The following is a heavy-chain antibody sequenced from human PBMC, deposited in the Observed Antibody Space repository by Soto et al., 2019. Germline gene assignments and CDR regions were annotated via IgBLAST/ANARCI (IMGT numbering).Heavy chain of an antibody. J-gene: IGHJ4*02. Sequence: QITLKESGPTRVKPTQTLTLTCTFSGFSLSTSGVGVGWIRQPPGKALERLALIYWDDDKRYSPSLKSRLTITQDTSKNQVVLTMTNMDPVDPATYYCAHRGGLQGNWNGGYFDFWGQGALVTVSS. CDR3: AHRGGLQGNWNGGYFDF. D-gene: IGHD1-1*01. CDR1: GFSLSTSGVG. V-gene: IGHV2-5*02. CDR2: IYWDDDK.